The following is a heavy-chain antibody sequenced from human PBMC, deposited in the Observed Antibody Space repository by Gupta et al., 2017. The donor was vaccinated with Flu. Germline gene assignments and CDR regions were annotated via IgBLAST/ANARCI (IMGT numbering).Heavy chain of an antibody. J-gene: IGHJ5*02. CDR1: GFTFSNAW. D-gene: IGHD3-22*01. CDR2: IKSKTDGGTT. CDR3: TTGRTITMIGVEDILWFDP. V-gene: IGHV3-15*01. Sequence: EVQLVESGGGLVKPGGSLRLSCAASGFTFSNAWMSWVRQAPGKGLEWVGRIKSKTDGGTTDYAAPVKGRFTISRDDSKNTLYLQMNSLKTEDTAVYYCTTGRTITMIGVEDILWFDPWGQGTLVTVSS.